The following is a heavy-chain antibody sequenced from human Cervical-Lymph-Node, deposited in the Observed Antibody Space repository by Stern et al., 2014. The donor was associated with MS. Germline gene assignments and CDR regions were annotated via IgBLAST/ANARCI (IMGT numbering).Heavy chain of an antibody. V-gene: IGHV2-5*02. D-gene: IGHD4/OR15-4a*01. Sequence: QVTLRASAPALVNPTQTLTLTCTFSGVPLTSSEVALAWICQAPVEALEFLALIYGDDDKRFSPSLRSRLTVTKDTSKNQIVLVMTNMHPVDSATYYCAHRDYRYIFFDHWGQGAQVTVSS. CDR1: GVPLTSSEVA. J-gene: IGHJ4*02. CDR2: IYGDDDK. CDR3: AHRDYRYIFFDH.